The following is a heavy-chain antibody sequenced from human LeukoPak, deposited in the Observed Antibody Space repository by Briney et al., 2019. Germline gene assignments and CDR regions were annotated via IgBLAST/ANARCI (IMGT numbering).Heavy chain of an antibody. CDR2: IYPTGST. D-gene: IGHD3-3*01. V-gene: IGHV4-30-2*01. CDR1: GGSINSGDYS. Sequence: SQTLSLTCAVSGGSINSGDYSWSWIRQPPGKGLEWIGYIYPTGSTYYNPSLKSRVTISVDTSKNQFSLKLSSVTAADTAVYYCARDSWSGYRQSPPFDPWGQGTLVTVSS. CDR3: ARDSWSGYRQSPPFDP. J-gene: IGHJ5*02.